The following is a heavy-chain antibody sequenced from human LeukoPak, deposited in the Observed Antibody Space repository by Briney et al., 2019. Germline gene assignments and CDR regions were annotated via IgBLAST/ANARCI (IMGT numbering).Heavy chain of an antibody. CDR2: INHSGST. V-gene: IGHV4-34*01. J-gene: IGHJ4*02. CDR3: ACRVPRPYSSSWYGMGDY. D-gene: IGHD6-13*01. Sequence: SETLSLTCAVYGGSFSGYYWSWIRQPPGKGLEWIGEINHSGSTNHNPSLKSRVTISVDTSKNQFSLKLSSVTAADTAVYYCACRVPRPYSSSWYGMGDYWGQGTLVTVSS. CDR1: GGSFSGYY.